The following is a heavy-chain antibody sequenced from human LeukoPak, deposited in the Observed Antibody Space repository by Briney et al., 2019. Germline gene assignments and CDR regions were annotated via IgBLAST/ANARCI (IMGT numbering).Heavy chain of an antibody. CDR1: GFTFSNYA. CDR2: ISGSGGST. J-gene: IGHJ6*02. Sequence: GGSLRLSCAASGFTFSNYAMSWVRQTPGKGLEWVSAISGSGGSTYYADSVKGRFTISRDNSKNTLYLQMNSLRAEDTAVYYCAKGQWFGESSRGMDVWGQGTTVTVSS. CDR3: AKGQWFGESSRGMDV. D-gene: IGHD3-10*01. V-gene: IGHV3-23*01.